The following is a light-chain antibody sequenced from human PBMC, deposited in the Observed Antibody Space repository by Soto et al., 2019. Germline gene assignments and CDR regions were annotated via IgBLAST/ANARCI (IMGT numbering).Light chain of an antibody. CDR3: AAWDDSLIAVV. V-gene: IGLV1-47*02. CDR2: TNN. Sequence: QSVLTQPPSASGTPGQRVTISCSGSTSNIGTNSVYWYRQLPGTAPSLLIYTNNQRPSGVPDRFSASKSGTSASLAISGLRSEDEADYYCAAWDDSLIAVVFGGGTKLTVL. CDR1: TSNIGTNS. J-gene: IGLJ2*01.